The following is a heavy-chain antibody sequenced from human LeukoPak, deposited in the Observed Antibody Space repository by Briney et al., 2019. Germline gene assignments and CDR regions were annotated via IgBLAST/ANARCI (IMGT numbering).Heavy chain of an antibody. CDR2: ISAYNGNT. J-gene: IGHJ4*02. Sequence: ASVKVSCKASGCTFTSYGISWVRQAPGQGLEWMGWISAYNGNTNYAQKLQGRVTMTTDTSTSTAYMELRSLRSDDTAVYYCARSGEYYDILTGYLPVDYWGQGTLVTVSS. D-gene: IGHD3-9*01. CDR1: GCTFTSYG. V-gene: IGHV1-18*04. CDR3: ARSGEYYDILTGYLPVDY.